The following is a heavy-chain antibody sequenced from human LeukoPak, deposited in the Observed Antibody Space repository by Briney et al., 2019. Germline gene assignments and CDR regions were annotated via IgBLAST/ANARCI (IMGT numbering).Heavy chain of an antibody. CDR3: AKDPSCLH. CDR1: GFTFSSYG. Sequence: GGSLRLSCAASGFTFSSYGMHWVRQAPGKGLEWVAVISYDGSNKYYADSVKGRFTISRDNSKNTLYLQMNSLRAEDTAVYYCAKDPSCLHWGQGTLVTVSS. J-gene: IGHJ4*02. D-gene: IGHD5/OR15-5a*01. V-gene: IGHV3-30*18. CDR2: ISYDGSNK.